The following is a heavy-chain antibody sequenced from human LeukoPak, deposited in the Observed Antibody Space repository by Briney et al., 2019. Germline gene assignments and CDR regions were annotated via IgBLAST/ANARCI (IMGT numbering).Heavy chain of an antibody. CDR2: IIPIFGTA. CDR3: ATWVRYDYVLR. V-gene: IGHV1-69*06. CDR1: GGTFSSYA. J-gene: IGHJ4*02. Sequence: ASVKVSCKASGGTFSSYAISWVRQAPGQGLEWMGGIIPIFGTANYAQKFQGRVTMTEDTSTDTAYMELSSLRSEDTAVYYCATWVRYDYVLRWGQGTLVTVSS. D-gene: IGHD3-16*01.